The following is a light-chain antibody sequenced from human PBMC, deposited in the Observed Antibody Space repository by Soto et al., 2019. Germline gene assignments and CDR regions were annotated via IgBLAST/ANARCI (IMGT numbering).Light chain of an antibody. CDR3: QQCYNWPQWT. CDR1: QSIGTF. V-gene: IGKV3-11*01. CDR2: DAS. Sequence: EIVLTQSPATLSLSPGERATLSCRASQSIGTFFAWYQQKPGQAPRLLIYDASNRATGIPARFSGSGSGTDFTLAISSLEPEDFAVYYCQQCYNWPQWTFGQGTKVYI. J-gene: IGKJ1*01.